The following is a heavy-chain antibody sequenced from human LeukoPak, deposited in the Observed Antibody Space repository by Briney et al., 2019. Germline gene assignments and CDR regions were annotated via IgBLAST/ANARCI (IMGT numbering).Heavy chain of an antibody. V-gene: IGHV1-69*04. CDR2: IIPILGIA. J-gene: IGHJ3*02. Sequence: SVKVSCKASGGTFSSYAISWVRQAPGQGLEWMGRIIPILGIANYAQKFQGRVTITADKSTSTAYMELSSLRSEDTAVYYCARGRGYYYDSSGYPDAFDIWGQGTMVTVSS. CDR3: ARGRGYYYDSSGYPDAFDI. CDR1: GGTFSSYA. D-gene: IGHD3-22*01.